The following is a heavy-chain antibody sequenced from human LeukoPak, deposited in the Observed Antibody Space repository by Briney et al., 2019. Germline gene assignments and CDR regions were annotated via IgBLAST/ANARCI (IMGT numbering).Heavy chain of an antibody. CDR2: ISSAGNYI. V-gene: IGHV3-21*01. CDR3: ARWVNSGSYKFFYGLDV. CDR1: GFTLGSYS. J-gene: IGHJ6*02. Sequence: GGSLTLSCAASGFTLGSYSMNWVRQAPGKGLEWVSSISSAGNYIYYAESLKGRFTISRDNANNSLSLQMNSLRAEDTAVYYCARWVNSGSYKFFYGLDVWGRGTTVTVSS. D-gene: IGHD1-26*01.